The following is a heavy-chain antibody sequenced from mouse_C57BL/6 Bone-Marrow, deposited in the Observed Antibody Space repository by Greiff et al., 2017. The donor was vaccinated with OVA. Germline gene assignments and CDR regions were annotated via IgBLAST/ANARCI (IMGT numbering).Heavy chain of an antibody. V-gene: IGHV1-26*01. Sequence: EVQLQQSGPELVKPGASVKISCTASGYTFTDYYMNWVKQSHGKSLEWIGDINPNNGGTSYNQKFKGKATLTVDKSSSPAYMELRSLTSEDSAVYYCARRHGSSSFDYWGQGTTLTVSS. CDR2: INPNNGGT. CDR1: GYTFTDYY. J-gene: IGHJ2*01. D-gene: IGHD1-1*01. CDR3: ARRHGSSSFDY.